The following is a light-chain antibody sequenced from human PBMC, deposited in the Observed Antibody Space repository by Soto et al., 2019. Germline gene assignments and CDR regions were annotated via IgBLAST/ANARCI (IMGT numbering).Light chain of an antibody. Sequence: QAVVIQPPSASGPPGQRVTLSCSGGISNIRRNIVSWYQQVPGTAPKLLIYNNNKRPSGVPDRISGSKSDTSASLDISGLQSDDEADYFCAVWDDSLDAWLFGGGTKLTVL. CDR3: AVWDDSLDAWL. J-gene: IGLJ3*02. CDR2: NNN. V-gene: IGLV1-44*01. CDR1: ISNIRRNI.